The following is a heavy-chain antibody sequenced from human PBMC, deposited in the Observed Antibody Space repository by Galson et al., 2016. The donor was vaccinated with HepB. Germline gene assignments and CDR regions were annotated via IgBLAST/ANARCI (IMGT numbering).Heavy chain of an antibody. CDR3: ATGGDYDK. CDR2: IGGNVDST. CDR1: GFTFSSSA. J-gene: IGHJ4*02. Sequence: SLRLSCAASGFTFSSSAMSWVRQAPGRGLEWVSAIGGNVDSTYYADYVRGRFTISRDNSKNTLYLQMNSLRTEDTALYSCATGGDYDKWGQGTLVTVSS. V-gene: IGHV3-23*01. D-gene: IGHD4-17*01.